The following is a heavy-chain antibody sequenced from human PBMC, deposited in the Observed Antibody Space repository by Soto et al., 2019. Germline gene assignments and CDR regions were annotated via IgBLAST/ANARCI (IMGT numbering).Heavy chain of an antibody. CDR2: IYSGGST. Sequence: EVQLVESGGGLVQPGGSLRLSCAASGFTVSSNYMSWVRQAPGKGLEWVSVIYSGGSTYYADSVTGRFTISRDNSKNTLYLQMTSLRAEDTAVYYWASRTYACDIWGQGTMVTVSS. CDR3: ASRTYACDI. J-gene: IGHJ3*02. CDR1: GFTVSSNY. D-gene: IGHD2-8*01. V-gene: IGHV3-66*01.